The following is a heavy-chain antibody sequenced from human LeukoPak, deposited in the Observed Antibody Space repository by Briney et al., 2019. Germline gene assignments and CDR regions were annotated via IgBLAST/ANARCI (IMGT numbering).Heavy chain of an antibody. Sequence: GGSLRLSCAASGFTFSSYEMNWVRQAPGKGLEWVSYISSSGSTIYYADSVKGRLTISRDNAKNTLYLQMNSLRAEDTAVYYCAKGVVVAPDVTPFDYWGQGTLVTVSS. CDR2: ISSSGSTI. J-gene: IGHJ4*02. CDR1: GFTFSSYE. CDR3: AKGVVVAPDVTPFDY. V-gene: IGHV3-48*03. D-gene: IGHD2-2*01.